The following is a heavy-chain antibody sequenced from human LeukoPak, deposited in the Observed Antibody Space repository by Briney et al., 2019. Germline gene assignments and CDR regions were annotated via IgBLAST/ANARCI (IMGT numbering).Heavy chain of an antibody. CDR1: GFTFSSYS. CDR3: ARSLGGSLVRGVQYGFDY. Sequence: GGSLRLSCAASGFTFSSYSMNWVRQAPGKGLEWVSSISSSSSYIYYADSVKGRFTISRDNAKNSLYLQMNSLRAEDTAVYYCARSLGGSLVRGVQYGFDYWGQGTLVTVSS. V-gene: IGHV3-21*01. CDR2: ISSSSSYI. J-gene: IGHJ4*02. D-gene: IGHD3-10*01.